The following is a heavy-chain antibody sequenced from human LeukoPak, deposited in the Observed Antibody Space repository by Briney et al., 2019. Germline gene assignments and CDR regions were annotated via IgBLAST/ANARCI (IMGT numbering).Heavy chain of an antibody. V-gene: IGHV3-30*03. D-gene: IGHD1-26*01. Sequence: GGSLRLSCAASGFTFSSYGMHWVRQAPGKGLEWVAVISYDGSNKYYADSVKGRFTISRDNSKNTLYLQMNSLRAEDTAVYYCARDLPVGGSYYLGYWGQGTLVTVSS. J-gene: IGHJ4*02. CDR2: ISYDGSNK. CDR1: GFTFSSYG. CDR3: ARDLPVGGSYYLGY.